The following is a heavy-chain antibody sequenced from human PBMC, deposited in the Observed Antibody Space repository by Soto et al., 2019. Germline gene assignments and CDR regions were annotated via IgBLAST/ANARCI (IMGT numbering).Heavy chain of an antibody. CDR3: ARVGPGYSSGWYSRGAFDI. CDR1: GGSFSGYY. V-gene: IGHV4-34*01. CDR2: INHSGST. D-gene: IGHD6-19*01. Sequence: QVQLQQWGAGLLKPSETLSLTCAVYGGSFSGYYWSWIRQPPGKGLEWIGEINHSGSTNYNPSLKSRVTISVDTSKNQFYLKLSSVTAADTAVYYCARVGPGYSSGWYSRGAFDIWGQGTMVTVSS. J-gene: IGHJ3*02.